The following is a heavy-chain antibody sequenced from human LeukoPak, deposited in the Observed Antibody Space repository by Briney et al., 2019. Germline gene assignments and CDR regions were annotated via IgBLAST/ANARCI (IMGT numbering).Heavy chain of an antibody. Sequence: SETLSLTCAVYGGSFSGYYWSWIRQPPGKGLEWIGEINHSGGTNYNPSLKSRVTISVDTSKNQFSLKLSSVTAADTALYYCARARGVTPIYFDYWGQGTLVTVSS. CDR2: INHSGGT. CDR3: ARARGVTPIYFDY. D-gene: IGHD3-10*01. CDR1: GGSFSGYY. V-gene: IGHV4-34*01. J-gene: IGHJ4*02.